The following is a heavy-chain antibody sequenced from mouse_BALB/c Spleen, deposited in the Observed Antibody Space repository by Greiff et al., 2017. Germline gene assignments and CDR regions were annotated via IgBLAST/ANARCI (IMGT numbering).Heavy chain of an antibody. CDR2: IDPANGNT. Sequence: VQLKQSGAELVKPGASVKLSCTASGFNIKDTYMHWVKQRPEQGLEWIGRIDPANGNTKYDPKFQGKATITADTSSNTAYLQLSSLTSEDTAVYYCARRQLGDYAMDYWGQGTSVTVSS. D-gene: IGHD3-2*01. CDR3: ARRQLGDYAMDY. V-gene: IGHV14-3*02. CDR1: GFNIKDTY. J-gene: IGHJ4*01.